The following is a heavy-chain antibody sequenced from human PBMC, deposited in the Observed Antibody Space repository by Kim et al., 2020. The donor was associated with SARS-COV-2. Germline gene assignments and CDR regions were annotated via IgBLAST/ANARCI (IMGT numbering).Heavy chain of an antibody. CDR1: GISFDQYW. CDR3: EITYYFNEGSP. D-gene: IGHD3-10*01. Sequence: GGSLRLSCAASGISFDQYWLHWVRQRPGKGLEWVSRINGDGPLWGYADSVRGRFTISRDNAKNTLYLQMNSLSVDETATYYCEITYYFNEGSPWGQGIPVTVSS. J-gene: IGHJ5*02. V-gene: IGHV3-74*01. CDR2: INGDGPLW.